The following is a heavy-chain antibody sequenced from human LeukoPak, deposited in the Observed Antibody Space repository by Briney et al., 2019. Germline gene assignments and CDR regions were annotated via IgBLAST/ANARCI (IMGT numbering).Heavy chain of an antibody. CDR3: ARRLIGEFNY. J-gene: IGHJ4*02. CDR2: MNPNSGNT. Sequence: GASVKVSSKASRYTFTSYDINWVRQATGQGLEWMGWMNPNSGNTGYAQKFQGRVTMIRNTSISTAYMELSSLRSEDTAVYYCARRLIGEFNYWGQGTLVTVSS. D-gene: IGHD3-10*01. V-gene: IGHV1-8*01. CDR1: RYTFTSYD.